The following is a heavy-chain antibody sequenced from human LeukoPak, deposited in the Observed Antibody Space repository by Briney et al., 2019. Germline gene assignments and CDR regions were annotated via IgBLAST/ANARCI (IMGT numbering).Heavy chain of an antibody. J-gene: IGHJ5*02. V-gene: IGHV3-48*04. D-gene: IGHD2/OR15-2a*01. Sequence: GGSLRLSCSASGFTFSSFWMSWVRQAPGKGLEWVSYISSSGNTIYYADSVKGRFTTSRDNAKNSLYLQMNSLRAEDTAVYYCARSRNWFDHWGRGTLVTVSS. CDR3: ARSRNWFDH. CDR1: GFTFSSFW. CDR2: ISSSGNTI.